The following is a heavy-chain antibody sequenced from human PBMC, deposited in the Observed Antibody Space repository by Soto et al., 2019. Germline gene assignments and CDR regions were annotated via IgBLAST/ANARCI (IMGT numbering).Heavy chain of an antibody. CDR1: GFTFSSNA. CDR3: AKDRGAYYSNYYYDY. V-gene: IGHV3-23*01. CDR2: ITGGGGST. J-gene: IGHJ4*02. D-gene: IGHD4-4*01. Sequence: GWSLRLSCAASGFTFSSNAMTWVRQAPGKGLEWISTITGGGGSTYYADSVKGRFTISRDNSQNTLYLQMSSLRAEDTAIYYCAKDRGAYYSNYYYDYWGQGALVTVSS.